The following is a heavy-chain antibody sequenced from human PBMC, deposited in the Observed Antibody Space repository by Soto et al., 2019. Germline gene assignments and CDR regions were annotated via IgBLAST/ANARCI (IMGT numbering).Heavy chain of an antibody. D-gene: IGHD5-18*01. V-gene: IGHV4-39*01. Sequence: SETLSLTCTVSGCSISSSSYYWGWIRQPPGKGLEWIGSIYYSGSTYYNPSLKSRVTISVDTSKNQFSLKLSSVTAADTSVYYCACIFSGGYGYGFYYYGMDVWGQGTTVT. J-gene: IGHJ6*02. CDR3: ACIFSGGYGYGFYYYGMDV. CDR2: IYYSGST. CDR1: GCSISSSSYY.